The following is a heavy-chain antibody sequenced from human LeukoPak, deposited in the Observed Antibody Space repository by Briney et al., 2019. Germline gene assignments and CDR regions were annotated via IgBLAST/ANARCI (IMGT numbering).Heavy chain of an antibody. CDR2: ISGSGGST. CDR1: GFTFSSYA. J-gene: IGHJ4*02. D-gene: IGHD6-19*01. CDR3: AKVPSSGWYPNYFDY. Sequence: GGSLRLSCAASGFTFSSYAMSWVRQAPGKGLEWVSAISGSGGSTYYADAVKGRFTISRDNSKNTLYLQMNSLRAEDTAVYYCAKVPSSGWYPNYFDYWGQGTLVTVSS. V-gene: IGHV3-23*01.